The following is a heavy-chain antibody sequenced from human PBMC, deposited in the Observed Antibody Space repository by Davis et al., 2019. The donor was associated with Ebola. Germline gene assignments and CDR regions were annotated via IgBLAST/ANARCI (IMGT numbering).Heavy chain of an antibody. D-gene: IGHD3-16*02. Sequence: SETLSLTCAVSGGSISSGTYLWGWIRQPPGKDLQWVGSMFYSGSSYYNPSLKNRVTISIYTSKNQFSLKLSSVTAAETAIYYCARHSDRDNGPYGFHIWGQGTMVTVSS. V-gene: IGHV4-39*01. J-gene: IGHJ3*02. CDR3: ARHSDRDNGPYGFHI. CDR2: MFYSGSS. CDR1: GGSISSGTYL.